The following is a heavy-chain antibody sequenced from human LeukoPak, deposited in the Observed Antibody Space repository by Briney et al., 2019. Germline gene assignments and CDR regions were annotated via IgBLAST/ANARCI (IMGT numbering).Heavy chain of an antibody. D-gene: IGHD2-21*02. V-gene: IGHV3-23*01. CDR2: ISGSGGST. CDR1: GFTFSSYA. CDR3: AKDEGSYCGGDCYPAFDY. J-gene: IGHJ4*02. Sequence: GGSLRLSCAASGFTFSSYAMSWVRQAPGKGLEWVSAISGSGGSTYYADSVKGRFTISRDNSKNMLYLQMNSLRAEDTAVYYCAKDEGSYCGGDCYPAFDYWGQGTLVTVSS.